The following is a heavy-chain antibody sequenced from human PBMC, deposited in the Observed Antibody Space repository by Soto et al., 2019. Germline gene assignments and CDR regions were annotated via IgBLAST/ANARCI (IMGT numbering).Heavy chain of an antibody. J-gene: IGHJ6*02. D-gene: IGHD1-1*01. Sequence: QVQLVESGGGVVQPGRSLRLSCGGSGFIFSRYGMHWVRQAPGKGLEWVAIIWYDGSNKYYADSVKGRFTISRDNSKNTLYLQLNSLRAEDTAVYYCASWLEPSSYFGMDVWGQGTTVTVSS. CDR1: GFIFSRYG. CDR3: ASWLEPSSYFGMDV. CDR2: IWYDGSNK. V-gene: IGHV3-33*01.